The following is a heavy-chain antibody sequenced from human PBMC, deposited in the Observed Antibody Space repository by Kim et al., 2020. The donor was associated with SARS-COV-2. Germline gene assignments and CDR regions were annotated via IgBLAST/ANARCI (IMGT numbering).Heavy chain of an antibody. D-gene: IGHD3-9*01. J-gene: IGHJ4*02. CDR3: ATSRDILTGPFDY. CDR1: GGTFSSYA. CDR2: IIPIFGTA. Sequence: SVKVSCKASGGTFSSYAISWVRQAPGQGLEWMGGIIPIFGTANYAQKFQGRVTITADESTSTAYMELSSLRSEDTAVYYCATSRDILTGPFDYWGQGTLVTVSS. V-gene: IGHV1-69*13.